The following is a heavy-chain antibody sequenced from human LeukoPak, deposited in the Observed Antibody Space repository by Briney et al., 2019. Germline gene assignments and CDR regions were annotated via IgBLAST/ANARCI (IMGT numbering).Heavy chain of an antibody. Sequence: GGSLRLSCAASGFTVSSNYMSWVRQAPGKGLEWVSGIYRGGNTYYADSVKGRFTISRDNSKNTLYLQMNRLRAEDTAVYYCARDSQGYSYGPYYGMDVWGQGTTVTVSS. D-gene: IGHD5-18*01. J-gene: IGHJ6*02. CDR1: GFTVSSNY. CDR2: IYRGGNT. CDR3: ARDSQGYSYGPYYGMDV. V-gene: IGHV3-66*02.